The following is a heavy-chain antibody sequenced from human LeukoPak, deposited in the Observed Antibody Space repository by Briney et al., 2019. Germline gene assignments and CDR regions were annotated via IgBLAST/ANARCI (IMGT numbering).Heavy chain of an antibody. CDR1: GFTFSSYA. CDR2: ISNNEGST. D-gene: IGHD3-3*01. V-gene: IGHV3-64D*06. J-gene: IGHJ4*02. Sequence: PGGSLRPSCSASGFTFSSYAMHWVRQAPGKGLEYVSTISNNEGSTYYADSVRGRFTISRDKSKNTLYLQMSSLKVEDTAVYYCVKAFFWSGHYLIPNYWGQGTLVTVSS. CDR3: VKAFFWSGHYLIPNY.